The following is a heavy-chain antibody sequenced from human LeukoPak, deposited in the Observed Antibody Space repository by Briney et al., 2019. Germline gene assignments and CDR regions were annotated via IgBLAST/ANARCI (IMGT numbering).Heavy chain of an antibody. CDR3: ALLGLSGGATPHYYYSGMDV. CDR1: GFTFSSYA. Sequence: GGSLRLSCAASGFTFSSYAMSWVRQAPGKGLEWVSDISGCGGSTYYADSVKGRFTISRDNSKNTLYLQMNSLRAEDTAVYYCALLGLSGGATPHYYYSGMDVWGQGTTVTVSS. D-gene: IGHD1-26*01. V-gene: IGHV3-23*01. CDR2: ISGCGGST. J-gene: IGHJ6*02.